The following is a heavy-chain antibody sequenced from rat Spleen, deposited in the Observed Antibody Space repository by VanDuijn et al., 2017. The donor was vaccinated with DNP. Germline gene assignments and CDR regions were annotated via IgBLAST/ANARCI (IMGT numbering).Heavy chain of an antibody. CDR2: ISSDGSHT. CDR3: ARHRERPYFDY. CDR1: GFTFSDYY. J-gene: IGHJ2*01. Sequence: EVQLVESGGGLVQPGRSLKFSCAASGFTFSDYYMAWVRQTPTKGLDWVASISSDGSHTYYRDSVKGRFTISRDNAKSSLFLQMDSLTSEDTATYYCARHRERPYFDYWGQGVMVTVSS. V-gene: IGHV5-7*01.